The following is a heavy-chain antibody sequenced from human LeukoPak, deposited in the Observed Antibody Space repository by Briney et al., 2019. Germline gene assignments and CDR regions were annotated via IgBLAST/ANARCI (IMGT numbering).Heavy chain of an antibody. D-gene: IGHD3-22*01. J-gene: IGHJ3*02. CDR2: VHLDGRT. Sequence: ASETLSLTCGVSGGSISSTNWWTWVRQPPGKGLEWIGEVHLDGRTNYSPSLQSRLAMSVDFSENHISLKLTSVTAADTAVYYCARDSRQDYYDSSGYLWFAFDIWGQGTMVTVSS. CDR3: ARDSRQDYYDSSGYLWFAFDI. V-gene: IGHV4-4*02. CDR1: GGSISSTNW.